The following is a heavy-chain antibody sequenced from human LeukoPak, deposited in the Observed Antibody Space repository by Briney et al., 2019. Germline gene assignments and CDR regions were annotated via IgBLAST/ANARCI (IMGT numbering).Heavy chain of an antibody. CDR2: INPDGSNT. V-gene: IGHV3-74*01. CDR1: GFTFSNYW. D-gene: IGHD3-10*01. CDR3: AKDLHYGSADY. Sequence: PGGSLRLSCAASGFTFSNYWTHWVRHDPGKGLVWVSYINPDGSNTNYADSVKGRFTISRHNAKNPLYLQMNSLRAEDTAVYYCAKDLHYGSADYWGQGTLVTVSS. J-gene: IGHJ4*02.